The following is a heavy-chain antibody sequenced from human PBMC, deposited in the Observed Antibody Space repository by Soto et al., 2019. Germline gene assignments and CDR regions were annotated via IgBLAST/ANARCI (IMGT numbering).Heavy chain of an antibody. J-gene: IGHJ4*02. CDR1: GYTFTSYG. Sequence: ASVKVSCKASGYTFTSYGISWVRQAPGQGLEWMGWISAYNGNTNYAQKLQGRVTMTTDTSTSTAYMELRSLRSDDTAVYYCARDLYYDILTGYYTACDYWGQGTLVTVSS. V-gene: IGHV1-18*01. D-gene: IGHD3-9*01. CDR2: ISAYNGNT. CDR3: ARDLYYDILTGYYTACDY.